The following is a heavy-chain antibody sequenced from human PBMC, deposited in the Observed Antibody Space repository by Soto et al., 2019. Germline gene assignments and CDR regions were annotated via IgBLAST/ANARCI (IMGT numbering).Heavy chain of an antibody. CDR1: GYTFSNYG. Sequence: QVQLVQSGAEVKKPGASVKVSCTASGYTFSNYGITWVRQAPGQGLEWMGWISAYNGNTNYARKVQGRVTMTTDTSTSTAYMELRSLTSDDTAVYYCARGDRDIVPMVFGDDYYYYGMDVWGQGTTVTVSS. D-gene: IGHD2-8*01. J-gene: IGHJ6*02. CDR3: ARGDRDIVPMVFGDDYYYYGMDV. CDR2: ISAYNGNT. V-gene: IGHV1-18*01.